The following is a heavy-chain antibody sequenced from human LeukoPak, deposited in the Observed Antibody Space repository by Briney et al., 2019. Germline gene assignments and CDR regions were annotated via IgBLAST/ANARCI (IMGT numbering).Heavy chain of an antibody. J-gene: IGHJ4*02. V-gene: IGHV3-15*01. D-gene: IGHD2-2*01. CDR3: TTGYCSRTSCYYFDY. Sequence: SGGSLRLSCAASGFTFSNAWMSWVRQAPGKGLEGVGRIKSKTDGGTTDYAAPVKGRFTISRDDSKNTLYLQMNSLKTEDTAVHYCTTGYCSRTSCYYFDYWGQGTLVTVSS. CDR2: IKSKTDGGTT. CDR1: GFTFSNAW.